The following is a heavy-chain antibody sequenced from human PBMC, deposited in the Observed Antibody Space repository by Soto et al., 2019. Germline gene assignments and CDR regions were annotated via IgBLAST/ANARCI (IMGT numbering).Heavy chain of an antibody. CDR1: GYTFTAYS. CDR2: FNPNSGDT. J-gene: IGHJ4*02. Sequence: ASVKVSCKASGYTFTAYSMHWVRQAPGQGLEWVGWFNPNSGDTIYAQKFQGRVTLTRDTSIGTAYMELYSLTSDDTAVYYCAREASAVISLDYWGQGTLVTSPQ. V-gene: IGHV1-2*02. D-gene: IGHD6-19*01. CDR3: AREASAVISLDY.